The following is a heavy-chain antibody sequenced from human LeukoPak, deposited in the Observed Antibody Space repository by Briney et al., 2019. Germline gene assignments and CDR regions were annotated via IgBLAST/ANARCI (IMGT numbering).Heavy chain of an antibody. Sequence: SQTLSLTCTVSGGSISSGSYYWSWIRQPAGKGLEWIGHIYYSGSTNYNPSLKSRVTISVDTSKNQFSLKLSSVTAADTAVYYCARGGGSMVRGVISFNSLDYWGQGTLVTVSS. D-gene: IGHD3-10*01. V-gene: IGHV4-61*09. CDR2: IYYSGST. J-gene: IGHJ4*02. CDR1: GGSISSGSYY. CDR3: ARGGGSMVRGVISFNSLDY.